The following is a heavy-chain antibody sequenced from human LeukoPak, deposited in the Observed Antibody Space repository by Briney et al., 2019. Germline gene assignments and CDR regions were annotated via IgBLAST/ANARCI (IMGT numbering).Heavy chain of an antibody. V-gene: IGHV4-61*01. CDR2: IYYSGST. Sequence: SETLSLTCTVSGGSMSNSSYYWGWIRQPPGKGLEWIGYIYYSGSTNYNPSLKSRVTISVDTSKNQFSLKLSSVTAADTAVYYCARDRGDKAYYYYYMDVWGKGTTVTVSS. CDR3: ARDRGDKAYYYYYMDV. CDR1: GGSMSNSSYY. J-gene: IGHJ6*03. D-gene: IGHD4-17*01.